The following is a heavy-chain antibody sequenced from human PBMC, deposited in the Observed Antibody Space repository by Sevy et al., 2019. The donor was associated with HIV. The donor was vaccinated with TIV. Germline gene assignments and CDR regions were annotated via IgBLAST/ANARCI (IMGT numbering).Heavy chain of an antibody. Sequence: GGSLRLSCAASGFTFSSYGMHWVRQAPGKGLEWVAFIRYDGSNKYYADSVKGRFTISRDNSKNTLYLQMNSLRAEDTAAYYCAKDRGCSSTSCYGGVYYGMDVWGQGTTVTVSS. J-gene: IGHJ6*02. CDR1: GFTFSSYG. V-gene: IGHV3-30*02. D-gene: IGHD2-2*01. CDR2: IRYDGSNK. CDR3: AKDRGCSSTSCYGGVYYGMDV.